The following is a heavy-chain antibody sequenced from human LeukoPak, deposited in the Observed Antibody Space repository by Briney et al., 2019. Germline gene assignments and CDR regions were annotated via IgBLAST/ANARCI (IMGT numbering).Heavy chain of an antibody. D-gene: IGHD4-23*01. CDR3: ATVDYGGNSQSGYWFDP. CDR2: FDPEDGET. Sequence: GASVKVSCKVSGYTLTELSMHWVRQAPGKGLEWMGGFDPEDGETIYAQKFQGRVTMTEDTSTDTAYMELSSLRSEDTAVYYCATVDYGGNSQSGYWFDPWGQGTLVTVSS. CDR1: GYTLTELS. V-gene: IGHV1-24*01. J-gene: IGHJ5*02.